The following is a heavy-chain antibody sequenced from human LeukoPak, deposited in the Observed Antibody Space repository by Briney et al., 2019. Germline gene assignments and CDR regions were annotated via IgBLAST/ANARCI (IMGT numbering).Heavy chain of an antibody. CDR1: GGSISSYY. CDR3: ARRYGSGSYGWWFDP. D-gene: IGHD3-10*01. J-gene: IGHJ5*02. CDR2: IYYSGST. V-gene: IGHV4-59*08. Sequence: SETLSLTCTVSGGSISSYYWSWIRQPPEKGLEWIGYIYYSGSTNYNPSLKSRVTISVDTSKNQFSLKLSSVTAADTAVYYCARRYGSGSYGWWFDPWGQGTLVTVSS.